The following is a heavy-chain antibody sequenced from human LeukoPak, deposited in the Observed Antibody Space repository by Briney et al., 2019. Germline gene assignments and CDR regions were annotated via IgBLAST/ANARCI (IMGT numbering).Heavy chain of an antibody. D-gene: IGHD4-17*01. V-gene: IGHV4-59*01. CDR3: ARDSYGDYVTYGY. Sequence: PSETLSLTCTVSGGSISSYYWSWIRQPPGKGLEWIGYIYYSGSTNYNPSLKSRVTISVDTSKNQFSLKLSSVTAADTAVYYCARDSYGDYVTYGYWGQGTLVTVSS. CDR2: IYYSGST. CDR1: GGSISSYY. J-gene: IGHJ4*02.